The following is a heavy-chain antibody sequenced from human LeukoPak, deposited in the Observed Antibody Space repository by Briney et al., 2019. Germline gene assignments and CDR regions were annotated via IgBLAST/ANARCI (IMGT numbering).Heavy chain of an antibody. V-gene: IGHV3-43*02. CDR2: ISGDGGDT. J-gene: IGHJ6*02. Sequence: GGSLRLSCAASGFSFDDYAMHWVRQLPGKGLEWVSVISGDGGDTDYVDSVKGRFTISRDNSTDSLYLQMNSLRTEDTALYYCAKEFGYCSGSSCYRYYYYPMDVWGQGTTVTVSS. D-gene: IGHD2-15*01. CDR3: AKEFGYCSGSSCYRYYYYPMDV. CDR1: GFSFDDYA.